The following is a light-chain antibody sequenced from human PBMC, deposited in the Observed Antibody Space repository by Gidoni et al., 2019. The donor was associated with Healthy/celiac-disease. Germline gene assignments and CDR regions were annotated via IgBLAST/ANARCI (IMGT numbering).Light chain of an antibody. Sequence: SYVLTQPPSVSVAPGKTARITCGGNNIGSKSVNWYQQQPGQAPVVVIYYDSDRPSGIPERFSGSNSGNTATLTISRVEAGDEADYYCQVWDSSSDHRNVVFGGGTKLTVL. CDR1: NIGSKS. V-gene: IGLV3-21*04. CDR2: YDS. CDR3: QVWDSSSDHRNVV. J-gene: IGLJ2*01.